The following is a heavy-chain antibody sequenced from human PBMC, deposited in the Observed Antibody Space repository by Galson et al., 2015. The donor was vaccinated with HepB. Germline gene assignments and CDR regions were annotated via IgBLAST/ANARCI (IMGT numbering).Heavy chain of an antibody. CDR2: ISSSGLNT. Sequence: SLRLSCAASGFTFSSYAMIWVRQAPGKGLEWVSVISSSGLNTVYADSVKGRFTISRDNSKNSLHLQMNSLRAEDTAVYYCAKGRVANYCITTSCQSDDYWGQGTLVTVS. D-gene: IGHD2-2*01. V-gene: IGHV3-23*01. J-gene: IGHJ4*02. CDR3: AKGRVANYCITTSCQSDDY. CDR1: GFTFSSYA.